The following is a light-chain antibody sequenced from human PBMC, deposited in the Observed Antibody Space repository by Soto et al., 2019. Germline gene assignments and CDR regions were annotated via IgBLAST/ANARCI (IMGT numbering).Light chain of an antibody. CDR1: QDIGKD. Sequence: AIQMTQSPSSLSASVGDRVTLTCRASQDIGKDLGWYQQKTGEAPKLLIFEASTVQTGVPSRFSGSGSGTDFTLTISSLQPEDFATYFCLQDYKYPRTFGQGTTVALK. CDR2: EAS. J-gene: IGKJ1*01. V-gene: IGKV1-6*01. CDR3: LQDYKYPRT.